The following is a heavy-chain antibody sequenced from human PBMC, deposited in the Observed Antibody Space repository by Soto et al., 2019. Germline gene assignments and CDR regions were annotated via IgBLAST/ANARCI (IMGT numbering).Heavy chain of an antibody. J-gene: IGHJ2*01. CDR1: GGSFSGYY. CDR3: ARESHDILTGPPWVWYFDL. CDR2: INDRGSI. Sequence: QVQLQQWGAGPLRPLETLSLTCGVSGGSFSGYYWAWIRQSPGKGLEWIGEINDRGSINYNPSLKSRVSNSVDTSKNHYSLNLWSVTAADTAVYYCARESHDILTGPPWVWYFDLWGRGTLVTVSS. V-gene: IGHV4-34*01. D-gene: IGHD3-9*01.